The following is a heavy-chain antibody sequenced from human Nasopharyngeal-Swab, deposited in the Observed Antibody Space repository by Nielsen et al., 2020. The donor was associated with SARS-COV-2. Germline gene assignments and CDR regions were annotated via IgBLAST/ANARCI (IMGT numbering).Heavy chain of an antibody. J-gene: IGHJ6*03. CDR3: ARVAARLRYYYYYMDV. V-gene: IGHV3-48*03. CDR2: ISSSGSTI. Sequence: GESLKISCAASGFTFSSYEMNWVRQAPGKGLEWVSYISSSGSTIYYADSVKGRFTISRDNAKNSLYLQMNSLRAEDTAVYYCARVAARLRYYYYYMDVWGKGTTVTVSS. D-gene: IGHD6-6*01. CDR1: GFTFSSYE.